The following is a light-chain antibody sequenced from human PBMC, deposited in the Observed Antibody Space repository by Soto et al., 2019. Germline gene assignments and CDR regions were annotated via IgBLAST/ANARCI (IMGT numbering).Light chain of an antibody. CDR2: KTS. CDR3: QQYSRYLWT. V-gene: IGKV1-5*03. J-gene: IGKJ1*01. CDR1: QSIGSW. Sequence: DTQMTQSPSTLSASVGDRVTITCRASQSIGSWLAWYQQKPGKAPKLLIYKTSILENGVPSRFSGRGSGTEFTLSISSLQPDDFSTYYCQQYSRYLWTFGQGTKVDIK.